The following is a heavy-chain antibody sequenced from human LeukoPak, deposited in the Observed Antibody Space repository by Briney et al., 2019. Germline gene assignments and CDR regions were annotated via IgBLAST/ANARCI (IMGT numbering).Heavy chain of an antibody. CDR1: GYTFTSYG. V-gene: IGHV1-18*01. CDR2: ISAYNGNT. Sequence: GASVKVSCKASGYTFTSYGISWVRQAPGQGLEWMGWISAYNGNTNYAQKLQGRVTMTTDTSTSTAYMELRSLRSDDTAVYYCAGTQPYGRRMEPYYYDSSGYYDPLTPDYWGQGTLVTVSS. CDR3: AGTQPYGRRMEPYYYDSSGYYDPLTPDY. J-gene: IGHJ4*02. D-gene: IGHD3-22*01.